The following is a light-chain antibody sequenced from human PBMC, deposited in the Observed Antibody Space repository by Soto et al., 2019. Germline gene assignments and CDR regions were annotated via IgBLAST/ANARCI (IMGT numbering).Light chain of an antibody. Sequence: DIQMTQSPSTLSASVGDRVTITCRASQDISIWLAWFQQKPGKAPKLLIYRASSFESGVRSRFSGSGSGTEFILTISSLQPDDFATYYCQHYNTYSGTFGPGTKVDIK. CDR1: QDISIW. CDR3: QHYNTYSGT. J-gene: IGKJ3*01. V-gene: IGKV1-5*03. CDR2: RAS.